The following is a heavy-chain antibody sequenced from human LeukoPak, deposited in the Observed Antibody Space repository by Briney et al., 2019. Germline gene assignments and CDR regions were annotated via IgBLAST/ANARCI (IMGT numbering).Heavy chain of an antibody. Sequence: GGSLRLSCAASGFTFSDHYMDWVRQAPGKGLGWVGRTRNKANSYTTEYAATVKGRFTISRDDSKNSLYLQMNSLKTEDTAVYYCAREIWFGEGFDYWGQGTLVTVSS. V-gene: IGHV3-72*01. J-gene: IGHJ4*02. D-gene: IGHD3-10*01. CDR2: TRNKANSYTT. CDR3: AREIWFGEGFDY. CDR1: GFTFSDHY.